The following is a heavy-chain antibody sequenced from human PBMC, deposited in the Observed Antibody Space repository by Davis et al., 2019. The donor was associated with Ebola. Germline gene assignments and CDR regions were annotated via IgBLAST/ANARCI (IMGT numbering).Heavy chain of an antibody. CDR2: IKVYNGNT. CDR1: GYTFINYD. Sequence: ASVKVSCKASGYTFINYDIVWVRQAPGQGLEWVGWIKVYNGNTNYAQKLQGRVTVATDTSTSTAYMELRSLGSDDTAVYYCARGRGLRTVTTRGYNYDNSGMDGWAKGPRSPSP. D-gene: IGHD4-11*01. CDR3: ARGRGLRTVTTRGYNYDNSGMDG. V-gene: IGHV1-18*01. J-gene: IGHJ6*02.